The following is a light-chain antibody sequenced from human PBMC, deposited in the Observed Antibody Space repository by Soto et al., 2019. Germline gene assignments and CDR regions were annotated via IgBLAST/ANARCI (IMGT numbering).Light chain of an antibody. Sequence: DTVMTQSPATLSGSAGERASLSCRASQSVGNNLAWYRQKPGQAPRLLVYGASTRATGVPARFSGSGSGTEFTLIISSLQPEDFAVYYCQQYNSWPRTFGQGTKVDI. CDR1: QSVGNN. CDR3: QQYNSWPRT. CDR2: GAS. J-gene: IGKJ1*01. V-gene: IGKV3-15*01.